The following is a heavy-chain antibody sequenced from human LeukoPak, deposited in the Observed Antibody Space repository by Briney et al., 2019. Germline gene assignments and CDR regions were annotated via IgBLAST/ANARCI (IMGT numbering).Heavy chain of an antibody. CDR3: AKDHYWGIEY. Sequence: GGSLRLSCAASGFDFSSNWMHWVRHAPGQGLVWVSRIKGDGISTNYADSVKGRFTISRDIAKNTLYLQMDSLRAEDTGVYYCAKDHYWGIEYWGRGTLVTVSS. V-gene: IGHV3-74*01. CDR2: IKGDGIST. D-gene: IGHD3-16*01. CDR1: GFDFSSNW. J-gene: IGHJ4*02.